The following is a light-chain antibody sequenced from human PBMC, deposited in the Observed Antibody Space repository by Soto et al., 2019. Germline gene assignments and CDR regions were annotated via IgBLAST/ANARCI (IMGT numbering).Light chain of an antibody. CDR3: QHYDSSPWT. CDR2: GAS. CDR1: QSITSRN. J-gene: IGKJ1*01. Sequence: EIVLTQSPGTLSLSAGERATLSCRASQSITSRNLAWYQQKPGQAPRLLIYGASSRATGIPDRFSGSGSGTDFTLTISRLEPEDFVVYYCQHYDSSPWTFGQGTKVEIK. V-gene: IGKV3-20*01.